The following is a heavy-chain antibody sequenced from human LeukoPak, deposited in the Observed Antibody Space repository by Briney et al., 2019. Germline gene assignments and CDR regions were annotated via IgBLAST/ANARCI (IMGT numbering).Heavy chain of an antibody. V-gene: IGHV4-39*07. CDR1: GGSISSSTYY. CDR3: ARDHAFDI. J-gene: IGHJ3*02. CDR2: IYYSGST. Sequence: PSETLSLTCTVSGGSISSSTYYWGWIRQPPGKGLEWIGNIYYSGSTYYNPSLKSRVTISVDTSKNKFSLKLSSVTAADTAVYYCARDHAFDIWGRGTMVTVSS.